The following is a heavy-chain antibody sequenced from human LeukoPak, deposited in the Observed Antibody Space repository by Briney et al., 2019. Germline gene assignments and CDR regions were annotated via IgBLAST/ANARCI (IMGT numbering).Heavy chain of an antibody. J-gene: IGHJ4*02. V-gene: IGHV3-66*01. CDR1: GFPVSSNY. D-gene: IGHD6-13*01. Sequence: PGGSLRLSCAASGFPVSSNYMNWVRQAPGKGLEWVSVIYRGGSTYYADSVKGRFTISRDNSKNTLYLQMNSRRAGDTAVYYCARGAFPIAAADWGQGTLVTVSS. CDR3: ARGAFPIAAAD. CDR2: IYRGGST.